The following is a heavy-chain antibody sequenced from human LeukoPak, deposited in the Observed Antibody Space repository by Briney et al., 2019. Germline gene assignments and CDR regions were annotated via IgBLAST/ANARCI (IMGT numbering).Heavy chain of an antibody. CDR3: ARDPSIGDYYDSGGNWFDP. D-gene: IGHD3-22*01. CDR1: GFTFDDYG. CDR2: INWNGGST. V-gene: IGHV3-20*04. Sequence: PAGGSLRLSCAASGFTFDDYGMNWVRQAPGKGLEWVSGINWNGGSTGYADSVKGRFTISRDNAKNSLYLQMNSLRAEDTALYYCARDPSIGDYYDSGGNWFDPWGQGTLVTVSS. J-gene: IGHJ5*02.